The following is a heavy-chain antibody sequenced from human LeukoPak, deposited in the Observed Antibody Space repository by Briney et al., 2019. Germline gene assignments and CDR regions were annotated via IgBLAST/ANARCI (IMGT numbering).Heavy chain of an antibody. V-gene: IGHV1-69*04. CDR3: ARVPDYYDSSGYPGAFDI. CDR2: IIPILGIA. CDR1: GYSFTAHY. D-gene: IGHD3-22*01. Sequence: ASVKVSCKASGYSFTAHYIHWVRQAPGQGLEWMGRIIPILGIANYAQKFQGRVTITADKSTSTAYMELSSLRSEDTAVYYCARVPDYYDSSGYPGAFDIWGQGTMVTVSS. J-gene: IGHJ3*02.